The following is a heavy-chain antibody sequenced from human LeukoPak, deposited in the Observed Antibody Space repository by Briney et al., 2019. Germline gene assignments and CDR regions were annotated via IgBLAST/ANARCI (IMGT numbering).Heavy chain of an antibody. CDR3: TSSSLAVSAGGVGDY. J-gene: IGHJ4*02. V-gene: IGHV3-73*01. CDR2: NRSKANSYAT. CDR1: GFTFSGSA. D-gene: IGHD6-6*01. Sequence: PGGSLKLSCAASGFTFSGSAMHWIRQASGKGLEWVGRNRSKANSYATAYAASVKGRFTISRDDSKNTAYLQMNSLKTEDTAVYYCTSSSLAVSAGGVGDYWGQGTLVTVSS.